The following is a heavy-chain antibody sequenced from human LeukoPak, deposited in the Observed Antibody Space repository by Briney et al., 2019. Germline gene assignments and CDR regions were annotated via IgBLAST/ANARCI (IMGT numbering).Heavy chain of an antibody. D-gene: IGHD2-15*01. J-gene: IGHJ4*02. CDR2: SRNKENSYNT. CDR1: GFSFSVYF. CDR3: VREYFGGYDY. V-gene: IGHV3-72*01. Sequence: PGGSLRLSCAASGFSFSVYFMAWVRQAPGKGLEWVGLSRNKENSYNTEYGASVKGRITISRDDSRNLMYLEMKSLKSEDTAVYYCVREYFGGYDYWGQGTLVTVSS.